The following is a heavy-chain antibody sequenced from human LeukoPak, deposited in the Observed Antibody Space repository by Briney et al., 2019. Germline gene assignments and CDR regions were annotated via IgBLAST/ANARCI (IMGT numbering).Heavy chain of an antibody. CDR1: GFTFTNYW. V-gene: IGHV3-64D*06. D-gene: IGHD3-3*01. Sequence: TGGSLRLSCAASGFTFTNYWMHWVRQAPGKGLEYVSAISSNGGSTYYADSVKGRFTISRDNSKNTLYLQMSSLRAEDTAVYYCVKGPYDFWSGYSSRYGMDVWGQGTTVTVSS. J-gene: IGHJ6*02. CDR3: VKGPYDFWSGYSSRYGMDV. CDR2: ISSNGGST.